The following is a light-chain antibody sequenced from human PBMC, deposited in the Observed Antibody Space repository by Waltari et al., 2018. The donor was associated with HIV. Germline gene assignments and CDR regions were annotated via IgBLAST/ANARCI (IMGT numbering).Light chain of an antibody. Sequence: TQSPSSLSASVGDRVTITCRASQGIRNDLGWYQQKPGKAPKLLIYAASSLHSGVPSRFSGNGSGTDFTLTISSLRPEDFATYYCLQDSNYPFTFGPGTKVDLK. CDR1: QGIRND. CDR3: LQDSNYPFT. V-gene: IGKV1-6*01. J-gene: IGKJ3*01. CDR2: AAS.